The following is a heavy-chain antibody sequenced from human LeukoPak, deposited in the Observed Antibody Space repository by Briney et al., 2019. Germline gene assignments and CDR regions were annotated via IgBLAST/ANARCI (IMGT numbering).Heavy chain of an antibody. D-gene: IGHD6-19*01. V-gene: IGHV4-34*01. Sequence: NPSETLSLTCAVYGGSFSGYYWSWIRQPPGKGLEWLGEINHSGSTNYNPSLKSRVTISVDTSKNQFSLKLSSVTAADTAVYYCARAGYSSGWYNWFDPWGQGTLVTVSS. CDR2: INHSGST. CDR1: GGSFSGYY. J-gene: IGHJ5*02. CDR3: ARAGYSSGWYNWFDP.